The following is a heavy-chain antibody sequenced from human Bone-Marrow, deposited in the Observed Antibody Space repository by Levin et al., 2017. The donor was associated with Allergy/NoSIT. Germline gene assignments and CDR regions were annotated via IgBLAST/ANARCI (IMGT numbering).Heavy chain of an antibody. CDR2: ISYEGSNK. V-gene: IGHV3-30*12. Sequence: RGESLKISCAASGFTFSTYGMFWVRQAPGKGLEWVSFISYEGSNKYYADSVKGRFTISRDSSKNTLYLQMNSLRDEDTAVYYCARDGCTITSCFDWWGQGTLVTVSS. CDR3: ARDGCTITSCFDW. J-gene: IGHJ4*02. CDR1: GFTFSTYG. D-gene: IGHD2-2*01.